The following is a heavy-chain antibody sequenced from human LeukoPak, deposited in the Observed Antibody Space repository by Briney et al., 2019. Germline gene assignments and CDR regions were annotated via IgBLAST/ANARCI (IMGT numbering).Heavy chain of an antibody. J-gene: IGHJ4*02. Sequence: SETLSLTCAVYGGSFSGYYWSWIRQPPGKGLEWIGEINHSGSTNYNPSLKSRVTISVDTSKNQFSLKLSSVTAADTAVYYCARGPRITMIVVRPRALSFDYWGQGTLVTVSS. D-gene: IGHD3-22*01. CDR3: ARGPRITMIVVRPRALSFDY. CDR1: GGSFSGYY. V-gene: IGHV4-34*01. CDR2: INHSGST.